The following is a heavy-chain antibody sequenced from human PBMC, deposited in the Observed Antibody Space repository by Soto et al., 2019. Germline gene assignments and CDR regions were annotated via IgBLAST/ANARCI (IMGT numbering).Heavy chain of an antibody. CDR3: AREFGDGTKRTWYFDL. CDR2: IIPIFGTA. Sequence: QVQLVQSGAEVKKPGSSVKVSCKASGGTFSSYAISWVRQAPGQGLEWMGGIIPIFGTANYAQKFQGRVTISADESTSTAYRDLSSLRSEDTAVYYCAREFGDGTKRTWYFDLWGRGTLVTVSS. J-gene: IGHJ2*01. D-gene: IGHD3-10*01. V-gene: IGHV1-69*01. CDR1: GGTFSSYA.